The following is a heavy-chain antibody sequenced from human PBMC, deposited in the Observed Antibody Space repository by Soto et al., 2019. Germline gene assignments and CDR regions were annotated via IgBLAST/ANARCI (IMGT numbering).Heavy chain of an antibody. Sequence: EVQLLESGGGLVQPGWSLILSCAASGFTFSIYAMIWFRQAPGKGLEWVSAISGSGGSTYYADSVKGRFTISRDNSKNTLYLQMNSLRAEDTAVYYCAKDRVYYYDSSGYYFNYFDYWGQGTLVTVSS. V-gene: IGHV3-23*01. J-gene: IGHJ4*02. D-gene: IGHD3-22*01. CDR2: ISGSGGST. CDR1: GFTFSIYA. CDR3: AKDRVYYYDSSGYYFNYFDY.